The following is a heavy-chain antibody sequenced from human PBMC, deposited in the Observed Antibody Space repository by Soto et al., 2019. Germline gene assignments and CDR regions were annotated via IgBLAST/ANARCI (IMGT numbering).Heavy chain of an antibody. CDR3: ARDFRDAAVDY. V-gene: IGHV4-31*03. J-gene: IGHJ4*02. CDR1: GGSVNTGDYY. Sequence: QVQLQESGPGLVKPSQTLSLTCTVSGGSVNTGDYYWSWIRQHPGKGLEWIGCIYYSGTTYYNPSLKSRVTISLDTSKNQFSLKLTSVTAADTAMYYGARDFRDAAVDYWAQGTLVTVSS. CDR2: IYYSGTT. D-gene: IGHD5-18*01.